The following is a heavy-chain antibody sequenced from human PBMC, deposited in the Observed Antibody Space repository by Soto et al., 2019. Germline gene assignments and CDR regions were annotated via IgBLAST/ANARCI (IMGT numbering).Heavy chain of an antibody. D-gene: IGHD2-2*03. CDR3: ARDRLDYYFDY. Sequence: PSETLSLTCTVSGGSIISGDYYWSWIRQPPGKGLEWIGYIYYSGSTYYNPSLKSRVTISVDTSKNQFSLKLSSVTAADTAVYYCARDRLDYYFDYWGQGTLVTVSS. CDR1: GGSIISGDYY. V-gene: IGHV4-30-4*01. J-gene: IGHJ4*02. CDR2: IYYSGST.